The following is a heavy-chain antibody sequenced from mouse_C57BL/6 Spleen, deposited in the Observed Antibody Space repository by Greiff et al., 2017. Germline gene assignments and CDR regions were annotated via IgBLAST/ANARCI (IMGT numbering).Heavy chain of an antibody. CDR3: ARYSGVGYYFDY. V-gene: IGHV7-3*01. D-gene: IGHD1-1*01. Sequence: EVQGVESGGGLVQPGGSLSLSCAASGFTFTDYYMSWVRQPPGKALEWLGFIRNKANGYTTEYSASVKGRFTISRDNSQSILYLQMNALRAEDSATYYCARYSGVGYYFDYWGQGTTLTVSS. CDR1: GFTFTDYY. J-gene: IGHJ2*01. CDR2: IRNKANGYTT.